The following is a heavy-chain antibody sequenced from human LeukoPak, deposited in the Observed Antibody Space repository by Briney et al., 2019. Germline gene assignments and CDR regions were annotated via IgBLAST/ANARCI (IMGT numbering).Heavy chain of an antibody. D-gene: IGHD5-18*01. V-gene: IGHV3-23*01. J-gene: IGHJ3*02. CDR3: ATVLHTSMTTWAAFDT. CDR1: GLTFSNFA. CDR2: LSASGGGT. Sequence: GGSLRLSCAASGLTFSNFAMTWVRQTPGKGLEWVSALSASGGGTFYAPSVKGRITISRDNSKNTVSLQMNSLRAEDTALYYCATVLHTSMTTWAAFDTWGQGTLVSVCS.